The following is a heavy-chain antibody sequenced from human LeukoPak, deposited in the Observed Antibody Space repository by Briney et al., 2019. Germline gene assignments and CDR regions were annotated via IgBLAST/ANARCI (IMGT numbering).Heavy chain of an antibody. CDR2: VHHDGSM. D-gene: IGHD3-22*01. Sequence: SETLSLTCAVYGGSFSGYHWSWIRQTPGKGLEWIGEVHHDGSMNYNPSLTSRVSISVDTSKNQLSLRLTSVTAADTAMYYCARGYESDWPMSDYWGQGTLVTVSS. J-gene: IGHJ4*02. CDR3: ARGYESDWPMSDY. V-gene: IGHV4-34*01. CDR1: GGSFSGYH.